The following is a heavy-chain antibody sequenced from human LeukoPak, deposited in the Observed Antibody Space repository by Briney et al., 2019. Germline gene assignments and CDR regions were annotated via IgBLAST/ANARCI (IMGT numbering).Heavy chain of an antibody. CDR2: INPNSGGT. CDR1: GYTFTGYY. V-gene: IGHV1-2*02. J-gene: IGHJ3*02. CDR3: ARVYSGSYYGAFDI. D-gene: IGHD1-26*01. Sequence: ASVKVSCKASGYTFTGYYMHWVRQAPGQGVEWMGWINPNSGGTNYAQKFQGRVTMTRDTSISTAYMELSRLRSDDTAVYYCARVYSGSYYGAFDIWGQGTMVTVSS.